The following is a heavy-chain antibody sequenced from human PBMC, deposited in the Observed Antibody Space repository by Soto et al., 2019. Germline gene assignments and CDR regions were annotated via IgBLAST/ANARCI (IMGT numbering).Heavy chain of an antibody. CDR2: IYYSGST. CDR1: GGSISSSSDY. V-gene: IGHV4-39*01. CDR3: ARRMVAATVNWFDP. D-gene: IGHD2-15*01. J-gene: IGHJ5*02. Sequence: SETLSLTCTVSGGSISSSSDYWGWIRQPPGKGLEWIGSIYYSGSTYYNPSLKSRVTISVDTSKNQFSLKLSSVTAADTAVYYCARRMVAATVNWFDPWGQGTLVTVSS.